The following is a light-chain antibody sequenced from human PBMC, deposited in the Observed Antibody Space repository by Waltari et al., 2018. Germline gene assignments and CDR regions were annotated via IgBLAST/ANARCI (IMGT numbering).Light chain of an antibody. V-gene: IGLV2-14*01. Sequence: QSALTQPASVSGSPAQSITISCTGTSRAVGGYNYVPWYQQHPGKAPKLIIYDVSKRPSGVSNRFSGSKSGNTASLTISGLQAEDEADYYCSSYTSSSTVVFGGGTKLTVL. CDR3: SSYTSSSTVV. CDR1: SRAVGGYNY. CDR2: DVS. J-gene: IGLJ2*01.